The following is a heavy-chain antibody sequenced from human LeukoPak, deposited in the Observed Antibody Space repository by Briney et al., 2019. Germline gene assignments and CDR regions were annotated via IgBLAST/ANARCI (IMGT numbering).Heavy chain of an antibody. Sequence: ETLSLTCAVYGGSFSGYYWSWIRQPPGKGLEWIGEINHSGSTNYNPSLKSRVTISVDTSKNQFSLKLSSVTAADTAVYYCARGSESYYYDSSGYHLFDYWGQGTLVTVSS. D-gene: IGHD3-22*01. V-gene: IGHV4-34*01. CDR2: INHSGST. CDR3: ARGSESYYYDSSGYHLFDY. CDR1: GGSFSGYY. J-gene: IGHJ4*02.